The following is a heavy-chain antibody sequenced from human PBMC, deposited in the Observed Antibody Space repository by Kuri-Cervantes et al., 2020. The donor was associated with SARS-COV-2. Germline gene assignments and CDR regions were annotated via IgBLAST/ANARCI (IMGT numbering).Heavy chain of an antibody. CDR1: GFTFSSYA. CDR2: ISSNGGST. CDR3: ARDSREYCSSTSCSWFDP. V-gene: IGHV3-64*01. D-gene: IGHD2-2*01. J-gene: IGHJ5*02. Sequence: GASLKISWAASGFTFSSYAMHWGRQAPGKGLEYVSAISSNGGSTYYANSVKGRFTISRDNSKNTLYLQMGSLRAEDMAVYYCARDSREYCSSTSCSWFDPWGQGTLVTVSS.